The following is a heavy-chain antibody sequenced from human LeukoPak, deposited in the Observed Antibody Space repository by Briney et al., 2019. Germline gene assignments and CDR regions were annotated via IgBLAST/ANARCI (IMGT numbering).Heavy chain of an antibody. CDR1: GGSISSYY. CDR2: IYYSGST. V-gene: IGHV4-59*08. D-gene: IGHD3-10*01. CDR3: ARNRPGPGHGSGSYLDY. Sequence: SETLSLTCTVSGGSISSYYWSWIRQPPGKGLEWIGYIYYSGSTNYNPSLKSRVTISVDTSKNQFSLKLSSVTAADTAVYYCARNRPGPGHGSGSYLDYWGQGTLVTVSS. J-gene: IGHJ4*02.